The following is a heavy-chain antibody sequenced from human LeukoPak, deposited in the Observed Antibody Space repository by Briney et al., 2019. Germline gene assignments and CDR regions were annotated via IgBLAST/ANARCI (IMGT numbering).Heavy chain of an antibody. D-gene: IGHD3-10*01. Sequence: GGSLRLSCAASGFTFSTYGIHWVRQAPGKGLEWVAFIRYDGSDKYYADSVKGRFTISRDNSKNTLYLQMNSLRAEDTAVYYCAKDRHPYASGSYYDYWGQGTLVTVSS. J-gene: IGHJ4*02. CDR2: IRYDGSDK. V-gene: IGHV3-30*02. CDR3: AKDRHPYASGSYYDY. CDR1: GFTFSTYG.